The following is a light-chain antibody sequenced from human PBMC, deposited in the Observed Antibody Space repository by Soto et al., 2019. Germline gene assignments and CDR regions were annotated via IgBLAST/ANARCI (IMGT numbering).Light chain of an antibody. J-gene: IGKJ1*01. V-gene: IGKV1-5*03. CDR1: QSISNY. CDR2: KAF. Sequence: DIKMTQSPSTLSASVGDRVTITCRASQSISNYLAWYQQKPGKAPKLLIYKAFSLESGVPSRFSGSESGTEFTLTISSLQPDDFEPYYCQQYNSYSTFGQGTKVEIK. CDR3: QQYNSYST.